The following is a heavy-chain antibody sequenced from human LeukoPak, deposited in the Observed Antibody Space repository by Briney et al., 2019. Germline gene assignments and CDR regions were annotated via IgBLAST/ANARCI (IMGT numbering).Heavy chain of an antibody. CDR2: INPNSGGT. CDR1: GYTFTGYD. CDR3: ALLTTVTPNFDY. V-gene: IGHV1-2*06. J-gene: IGHJ4*02. Sequence: ASVKVSCKASGYTFTGYDMHWGRQAPGQGLEWMGRINPNSGGTNYAQKFQGRVTMTRDTSISTAYMELSSLRSDDTAVYYCALLTTVTPNFDYWGQGTLVTVSS. D-gene: IGHD4-17*01.